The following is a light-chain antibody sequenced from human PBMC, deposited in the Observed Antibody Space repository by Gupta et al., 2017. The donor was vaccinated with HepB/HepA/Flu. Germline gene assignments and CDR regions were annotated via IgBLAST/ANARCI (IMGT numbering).Light chain of an antibody. Sequence: QPALTQPPSVSGSPGPSVPISCTGPTSDFGTYGYVSWYQQHPGKAPKLMIYDVSNRPSGVSNRFSGSKSGNTASLTISGLQAEDEADYYCSSYTSTSTPVVFGGGTKLTVL. CDR1: TSDFGTYGY. V-gene: IGLV2-14*03. CDR2: DVS. J-gene: IGLJ2*01. CDR3: SSYTSTSTPVV.